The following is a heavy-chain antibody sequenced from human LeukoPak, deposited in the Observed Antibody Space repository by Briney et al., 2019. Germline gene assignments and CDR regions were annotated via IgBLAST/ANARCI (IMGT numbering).Heavy chain of an antibody. CDR2: ISHRGST. CDR3: ARGAEYYAIWRGYAGYSDY. D-gene: IGHD3-3*01. Sequence: SETLSLTCTVSGYSISNGYYWGWIRQPPGKGLEWVGSISHRGSTYYNPSLRSRITISLDRSKQKFSLKLTSVTAADTAVYFCARGAEYYAIWRGYAGYSDYWGQGISVTVSS. J-gene: IGHJ4*02. CDR1: GYSISNGYY. V-gene: IGHV4-38-2*02.